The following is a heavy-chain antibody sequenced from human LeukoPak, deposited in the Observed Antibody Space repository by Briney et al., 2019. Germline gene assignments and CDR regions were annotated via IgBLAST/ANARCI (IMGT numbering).Heavy chain of an antibody. CDR3: ARDFGSSGAFDI. Sequence: SETLSLTCAVYGGSFSGHFWDWIRQPPGKGLEWIGEINHSGSTNYNPSLKSRVTISVDRSKNQFSLKLSSVTAADTAVYYCARDFGSSGAFDIWGQGTMVTVSS. D-gene: IGHD6-6*01. J-gene: IGHJ3*02. V-gene: IGHV4-34*01. CDR1: GGSFSGHF. CDR2: INHSGST.